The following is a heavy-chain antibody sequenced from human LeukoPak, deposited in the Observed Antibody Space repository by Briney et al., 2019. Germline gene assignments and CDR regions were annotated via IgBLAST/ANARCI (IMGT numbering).Heavy chain of an antibody. J-gene: IGHJ2*01. D-gene: IGHD5-18*01. Sequence: GESLKISCKGSGYSFTSYWISWVRQMPGKGLEWMGRIDPSDSYTNYSPSFQGHVTISADKSISTAYLQWSSLKASDTAMYYCARPQSDGCSYGYWYFDLWGRGTLVTVSS. CDR2: IDPSDSYT. V-gene: IGHV5-10-1*01. CDR1: GYSFTSYW. CDR3: ARPQSDGCSYGYWYFDL.